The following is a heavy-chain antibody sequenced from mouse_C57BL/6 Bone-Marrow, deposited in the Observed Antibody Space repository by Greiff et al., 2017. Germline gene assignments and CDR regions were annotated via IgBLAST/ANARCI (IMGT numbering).Heavy chain of an antibody. CDR1: GYAFTTYW. CDR2: IYPGDGDT. J-gene: IGHJ2*01. D-gene: IGHD4-1*01. CDR3: ARDWDYFDY. V-gene: IGHV1-80*01. Sequence: VKLMESGAELVKPGASVKISCKVSGYAFTTYWLNWVKQRPGKGLEWIGQIYPGDGDTNYNGKFKGKATLTADKSSSTAYIQLSSLTSEDSAVYFCARDWDYFDYWGQGTTLTVSS.